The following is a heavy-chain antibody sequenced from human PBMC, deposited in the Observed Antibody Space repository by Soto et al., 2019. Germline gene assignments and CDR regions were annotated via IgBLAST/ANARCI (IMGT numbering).Heavy chain of an antibody. J-gene: IGHJ4*02. CDR1: GFTFSSYA. CDR3: AKGSTRPGGNYFDY. CDR2: ISGSGGST. D-gene: IGHD3-16*01. V-gene: IGHV3-23*01. Sequence: PGGSLRLSCAAPGFTFSSYAMSCVRQAPGKGLEWVSAISGSGGSTYYADSVKGRFTISRDNSKNTLYLQMNSLRAEDTAVYYCAKGSTRPGGNYFDYWGQGTLVTVSS.